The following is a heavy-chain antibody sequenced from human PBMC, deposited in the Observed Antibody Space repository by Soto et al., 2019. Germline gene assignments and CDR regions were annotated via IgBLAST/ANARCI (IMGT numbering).Heavy chain of an antibody. D-gene: IGHD6-19*01. CDR2: INHSGST. V-gene: IGHV4-34*01. Sequence: SETLSLTCAVYGGSFIGYYWSWIRQPPGKGLEWIGEINHSGSTNYNPSLKSRVTISVDTSKNQFSLKLSSVTAADTAVYYCARVLRQWLVRYYYYYGMDVWGQGTTVTVSS. CDR3: ARVLRQWLVRYYYYYGMDV. CDR1: GGSFIGYY. J-gene: IGHJ6*02.